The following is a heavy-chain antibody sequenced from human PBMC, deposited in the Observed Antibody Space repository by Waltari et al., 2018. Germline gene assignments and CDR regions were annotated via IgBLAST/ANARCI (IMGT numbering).Heavy chain of an antibody. Sequence: QVQLQESGPGLVQPSGTLSVTFAVSVASISGRYWWSWVCQPPGKGLEWIGQIHGSGRSNYNPSLESRVTVSIDTSNNHFSLKVTSATAADTAVYYCARDRGRGLYLDSWGQGTLVTVSP. V-gene: IGHV4-4*02. CDR2: IHGSGRS. D-gene: IGHD2-15*01. CDR1: VASISGRYW. CDR3: ARDRGRGLYLDS. J-gene: IGHJ4*02.